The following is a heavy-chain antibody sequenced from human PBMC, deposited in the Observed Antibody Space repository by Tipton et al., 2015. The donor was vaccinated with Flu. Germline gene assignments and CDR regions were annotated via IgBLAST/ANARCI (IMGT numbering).Heavy chain of an antibody. V-gene: IGHV4-4*07. CDR2: IYMGGRT. J-gene: IGHJ3*01. D-gene: IGHD5-24*01. CDR3: ARERRDGWPFYDAFDF. Sequence: GLVKPSETLSLTCSVSGGPINSYYWSWIRQPAGKGLEWIGRIYMGGRTNYNPSLKSRVTMSLDLFKNQISLRLSSVTAADTAVYYCARERRDGWPFYDAFDFWGQGTTVTVSS. CDR1: GGPINSYY.